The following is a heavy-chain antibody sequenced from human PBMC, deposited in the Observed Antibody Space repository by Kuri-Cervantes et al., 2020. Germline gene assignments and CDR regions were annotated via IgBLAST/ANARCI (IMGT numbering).Heavy chain of an antibody. J-gene: IGHJ4*02. CDR2: ISSSGSTI. V-gene: IGHV3-11*01. CDR1: GFTFSDYY. D-gene: IGHD6-19*01. Sequence: GSLRLSCAASGFTFSDYYMSWIRQAPGKGLEWVSYISSSGSTIYYADSVKGRFTISRDNAKNSLYLQMNSLRAEDTAVYYCTTGVIAVAGNDYWGQGTLVTVSS. CDR3: TTGVIAVAGNDY.